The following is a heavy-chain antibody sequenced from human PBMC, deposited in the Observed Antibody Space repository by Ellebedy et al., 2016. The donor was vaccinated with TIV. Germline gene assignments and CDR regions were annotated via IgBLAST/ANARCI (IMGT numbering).Heavy chain of an antibody. CDR1: GVTFNSNA. CDR3: TRTSDSGTYYSYYYGMDV. CDR2: INTYHGTT. D-gene: IGHD3-10*01. J-gene: IGHJ6*02. V-gene: IGHV1-3*04. Sequence: AASVKVSCKASGVTFNSNAMHWVRQAPGQGLEWVGWINTYHGTTRYSQKFQGRVTITRDTTASTAYMELSSLRSEDTAVYYCTRTSDSGTYYSYYYGMDVWGQGTTVTVSS.